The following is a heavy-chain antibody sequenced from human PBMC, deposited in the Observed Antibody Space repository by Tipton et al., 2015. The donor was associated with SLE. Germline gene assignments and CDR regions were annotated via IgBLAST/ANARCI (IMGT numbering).Heavy chain of an antibody. V-gene: IGHV3-30*04. CDR1: GFSFSDYA. CDR3: AREGDLEPTAFDI. D-gene: IGHD1-1*01. Sequence: SLRLSCAASGFSFSDYAMFWVRQAPGKGLEWVADISFDGSDTYYADSVKGRFTISRDNSKNTLYLQMNSLRAEDTAVYYCAREGDLEPTAFDIWGQGTMVTVSS. J-gene: IGHJ3*02. CDR2: ISFDGSDT.